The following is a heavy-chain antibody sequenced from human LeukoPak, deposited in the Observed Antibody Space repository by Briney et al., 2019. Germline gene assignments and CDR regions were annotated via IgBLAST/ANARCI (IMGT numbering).Heavy chain of an antibody. D-gene: IGHD3-22*01. CDR3: AKRPRDISGYYLGAFDI. CDR2: ISASGGTT. V-gene: IGHV3-23*01. CDR1: GFTFSNYA. Sequence: LSGGSLRLSCAASGFTFSNYAMSWVRQAPGKGLEWVSGISASGGTTYYADSVKGRFTISRDNSRNTLYLQINSLRAEDTAVYYCAKRPRDISGYYLGAFDIWGQGTMVTISS. J-gene: IGHJ3*02.